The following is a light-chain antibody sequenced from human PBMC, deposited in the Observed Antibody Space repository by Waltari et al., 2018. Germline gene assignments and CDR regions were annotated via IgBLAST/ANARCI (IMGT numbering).Light chain of an antibody. Sequence: DIQLTQSPSTLSASVGDSVTIPCRASQGISSWLAWYQQKPGKAPNLLIYKASSLETGVPSRFSGSGSGTEFTLTISSLQPDDFATYYCQQYKSYPWTFGQGTKVEI. J-gene: IGKJ1*01. V-gene: IGKV1-5*03. CDR1: QGISSW. CDR2: KAS. CDR3: QQYKSYPWT.